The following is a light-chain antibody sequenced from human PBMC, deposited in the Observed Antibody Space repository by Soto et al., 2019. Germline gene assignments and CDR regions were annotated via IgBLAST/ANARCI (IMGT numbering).Light chain of an antibody. Sequence: GDRVTLSCRASQSLDKWLAWYQQKPGTAPKLLIYKASTLDSGVPSRFSGSGSGTEFILTISSLQPEDFATYYCQQYKSYSVTFGGGTTVEIK. J-gene: IGKJ4*01. CDR3: QQYKSYSVT. V-gene: IGKV1-5*03. CDR2: KAS. CDR1: QSLDKW.